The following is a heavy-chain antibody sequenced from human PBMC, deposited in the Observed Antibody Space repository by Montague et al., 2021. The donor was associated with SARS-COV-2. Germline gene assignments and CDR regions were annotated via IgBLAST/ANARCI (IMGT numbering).Heavy chain of an antibody. J-gene: IGHJ6*02. Sequence: SETLSLTCAVSGGSISSSSYYLGWIRQPPGKGLEWIGCIHYSGSTYYNPSLKSRVSISVDTSKNQFSLKLSSVTAADTAVYYCARLWDTVYYYYGMDVWGQGTTVTVAS. CDR1: GGSISSSSYY. D-gene: IGHD1-26*01. CDR3: ARLWDTVYYYYGMDV. CDR2: IHYSGST. V-gene: IGHV4-39*01.